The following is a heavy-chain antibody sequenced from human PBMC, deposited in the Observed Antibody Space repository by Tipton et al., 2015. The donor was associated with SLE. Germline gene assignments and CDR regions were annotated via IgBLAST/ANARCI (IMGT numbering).Heavy chain of an antibody. Sequence: TLSLTCTVSGGSIRSGDYYWSWIRQPPGKGLEWIGEINHSGSTNYNPSLKSRVTISVDTSKNQFSLKLSSVTAADTAVYYCAAVWYYDFGWDDAFDIWGRGTLVTVSS. CDR2: INHSGST. D-gene: IGHD3-3*01. V-gene: IGHV4-30-4*01. CDR3: AAVWYYDFGWDDAFDI. J-gene: IGHJ3*02. CDR1: GGSIRSGDYY.